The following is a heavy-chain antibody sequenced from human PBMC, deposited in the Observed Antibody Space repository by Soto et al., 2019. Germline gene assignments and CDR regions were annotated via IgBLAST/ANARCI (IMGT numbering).Heavy chain of an antibody. CDR1: GGTFSTYG. V-gene: IGHV1-69*01. Sequence: QVQLVQSGAEVKKPGSSVKVSCKASGGTFSTYGISWVRQAPGQGLEWMGGIVPIFATANYAQQFQGRVTITADESTSTAYMELSSLRSEDTAVYYCARVGTYDSESSGYSEAFDIWGQGTMVTVAS. CDR3: ARVGTYDSESSGYSEAFDI. J-gene: IGHJ3*02. CDR2: IVPIFATA. D-gene: IGHD3-22*01.